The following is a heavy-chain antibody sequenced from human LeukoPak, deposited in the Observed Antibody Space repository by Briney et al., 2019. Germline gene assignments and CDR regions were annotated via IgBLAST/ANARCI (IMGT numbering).Heavy chain of an antibody. Sequence: PGGSLRLSCAASGFTFSSYAMSWVRQAPGKGLEWVSAIGGSGGTTDYADSVKGRFTVSRDNSKNTLYLQMNSLRAEDTAVYYCAKDRAYSSSSPRGWFDPWGQGTLVTVSS. CDR2: IGGSGGTT. CDR1: GFTFSSYA. CDR3: AKDRAYSSSSPRGWFDP. V-gene: IGHV3-23*01. D-gene: IGHD6-13*01. J-gene: IGHJ5*02.